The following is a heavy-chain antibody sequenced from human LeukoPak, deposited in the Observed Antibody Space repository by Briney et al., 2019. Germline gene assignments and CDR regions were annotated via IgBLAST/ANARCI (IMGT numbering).Heavy chain of an antibody. CDR3: ASNLAFGGDDC. V-gene: IGHV4-34*01. CDR2: INHSGST. Sequence: SETLSLTCAVYGGSFSGYYWSWIRQPPGKGLEWIGEINHSGSTNHNPSLKSRVTISVDTSKNQFSLKLSSVTAADTAVYYCASNLAFGGDDCWGQGTLVTVSS. D-gene: IGHD3-16*01. CDR1: GGSFSGYY. J-gene: IGHJ4*02.